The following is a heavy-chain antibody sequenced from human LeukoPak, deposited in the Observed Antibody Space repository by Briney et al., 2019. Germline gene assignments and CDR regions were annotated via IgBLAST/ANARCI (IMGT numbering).Heavy chain of an antibody. Sequence: PGGSLRLSCAASGFTFRSYEMDWVRQAPGKGLEWVSQISDSGGTIHYAESVKGRFTISRDKSKNTVYLQMNSLRAEDTAVYYCAKAKVLWFGELAYWGQGILVTVSS. J-gene: IGHJ4*02. CDR3: AKAKVLWFGELAY. CDR2: ISDSGGTI. V-gene: IGHV3-48*03. D-gene: IGHD3-10*01. CDR1: GFTFRSYE.